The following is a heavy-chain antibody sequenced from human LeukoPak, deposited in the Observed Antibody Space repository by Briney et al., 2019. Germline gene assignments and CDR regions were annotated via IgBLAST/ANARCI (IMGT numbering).Heavy chain of an antibody. CDR1: GGTFSSYA. CDR3: ARDRPSITMVRGVSDY. J-gene: IGHJ4*02. CDR2: IIPIFGTA. V-gene: IGHV1-69*13. D-gene: IGHD3-10*01. Sequence: SVKISCKASGGTFSSYAISWVRQAPGQGLEWMGGIIPIFGTANYAQKFQGRVTITADESTSTAYMELSSLRSEDTAVYYCARDRPSITMVRGVSDYWGQGTLVTVSS.